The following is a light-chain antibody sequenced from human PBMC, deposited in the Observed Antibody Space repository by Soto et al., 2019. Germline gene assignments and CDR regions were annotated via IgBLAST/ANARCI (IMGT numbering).Light chain of an antibody. J-gene: IGLJ7*01. CDR3: QTWGTGSAIVV. CDR1: SGHSNYA. V-gene: IGLV4-69*01. CDR2: VNSGGSH. Sequence: QPVLTQSPSASASLGASVKLTCTLSSGHSNYAIAWHQRQPEKGPRFLMKVNSGGSHIKGDGIPDRFSGSSSGAERYLFISSLQSEDEADYYCQTWGTGSAIVVFAGGTQLTVL.